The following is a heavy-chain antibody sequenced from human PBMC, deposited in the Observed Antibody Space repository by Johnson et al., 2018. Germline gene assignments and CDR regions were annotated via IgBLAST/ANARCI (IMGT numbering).Heavy chain of an antibody. CDR3: ARDFGVVPAAIQAPDGMDV. V-gene: IGHV3-13*01. D-gene: IGHD2-2*02. CDR2: IGSAGDT. J-gene: IGHJ6*02. Sequence: VQLVESGGGVVQPGRSLRLSCAASGFIFSSYDMHWVRQATGKGLEWVSAIGSAGDTYYSGSVKGRFTVSRENAKNSLYLQMNSLRAGDTDVYYCARDFGVVPAAIQAPDGMDVWGQGTTVTVSS. CDR1: GFIFSSYD.